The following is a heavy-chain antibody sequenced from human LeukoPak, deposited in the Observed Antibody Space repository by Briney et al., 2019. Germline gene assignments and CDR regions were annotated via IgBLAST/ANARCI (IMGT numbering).Heavy chain of an antibody. Sequence: GGSLRLSCAASGFTFSSYGMHWVRQAPGKGLEWVAVMSYDGSYKYYAASVKGRFTISRDNSKSTLYLQVNGLRPEDTAVYYCAKDLIKSFYYGSGSLFDYWGQGTLVTVSS. V-gene: IGHV3-30*19. CDR2: MSYDGSYK. CDR3: AKDLIKSFYYGSGSLFDY. J-gene: IGHJ4*02. D-gene: IGHD3-10*01. CDR1: GFTFSSYG.